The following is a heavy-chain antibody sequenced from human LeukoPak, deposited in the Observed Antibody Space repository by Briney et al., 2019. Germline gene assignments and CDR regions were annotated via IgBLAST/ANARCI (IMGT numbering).Heavy chain of an antibody. Sequence: PGGSPRLSCAASGFTFSSYAMSWARQTPGKGLEWVSTVSSSGGSTYYADSVKGRFTISRDNSMNTLYLQMNSMRAEDTAVYYCAKTKHDYGDPYFDCWGQGTLVTVSS. J-gene: IGHJ4*02. CDR3: AKTKHDYGDPYFDC. D-gene: IGHD4-17*01. CDR2: VSSSGGST. V-gene: IGHV3-23*01. CDR1: GFTFSSYA.